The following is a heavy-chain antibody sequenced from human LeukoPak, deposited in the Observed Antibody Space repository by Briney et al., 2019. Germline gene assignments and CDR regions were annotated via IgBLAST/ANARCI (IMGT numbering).Heavy chain of an antibody. CDR2: IYYSRGT. Sequence: SETLSLTCTVSSDSISNSAYHWGWIRQPPGRGLEWIGSIYYSRGTYYNPSLKSRVTISVDTSKNQLSLKLNSVTAADTAVYYCARHYGPWGQGTLVTVSS. V-gene: IGHV4-39*01. D-gene: IGHD3-10*01. J-gene: IGHJ5*02. CDR3: ARHYGP. CDR1: SDSISNSAYH.